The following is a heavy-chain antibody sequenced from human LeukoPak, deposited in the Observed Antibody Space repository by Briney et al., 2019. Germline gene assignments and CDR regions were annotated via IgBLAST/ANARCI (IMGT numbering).Heavy chain of an antibody. CDR1: GYNFINYW. CDR3: ARAPPGLSYSGNHSGFDH. J-gene: IGHJ4*02. CDR2: IYPGDSDT. V-gene: IGHV5-51*01. D-gene: IGHD5-12*01. Sequence: GESLKISCKGSGYNFINYWIAWVRQMPGKGLEWMGIIYPGDSDTRYSLSFEGQVTISADKSTSIVYLQWSSLKASDSAMYYCARAPPGLSYSGNHSGFDHWGQGTLVTVSS.